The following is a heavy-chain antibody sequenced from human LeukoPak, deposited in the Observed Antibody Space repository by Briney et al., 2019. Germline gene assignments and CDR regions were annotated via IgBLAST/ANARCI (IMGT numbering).Heavy chain of an antibody. CDR3: ARRRQWLEYYFDY. D-gene: IGHD6-19*01. CDR1: GGSFSGYY. V-gene: IGHV4-34*01. CDR2: INHSGST. Sequence: SETLSLTCAVYGGSFSGYYWSWIRQPPGKGLEWIGEINHSGSTNYNPSLKSRVTISVDTSKNQFSLKLSSVTAADTAVYYCARRRQWLEYYFDYWGQGTLVTVSS. J-gene: IGHJ4*02.